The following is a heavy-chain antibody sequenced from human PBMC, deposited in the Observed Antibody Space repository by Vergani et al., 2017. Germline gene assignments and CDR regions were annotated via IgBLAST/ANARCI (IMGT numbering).Heavy chain of an antibody. CDR2: IIPVLGKT. J-gene: IGHJ6*02. D-gene: IGHD2-21*02. CDR3: ARDPRGYGGDPEDYYYGMDV. CDR1: GATFGGNT. Sequence: QVQLVQSGAEVKKPGASVKVSCKASGATFGGNTISWVRQVPGQGLEWMGRIIPVLGKTKYAQDFQGRLTITADTSTSTAYMELTSLRSQDTAVYYCARDPRGYGGDPEDYYYGMDVWGQGTTVTVSS. V-gene: IGHV1-69*09.